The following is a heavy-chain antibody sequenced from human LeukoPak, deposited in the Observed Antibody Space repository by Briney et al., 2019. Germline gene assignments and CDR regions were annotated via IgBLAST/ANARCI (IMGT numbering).Heavy chain of an antibody. CDR1: GGSISSGGFY. V-gene: IGHV4-31*03. Sequence: SETLSLTSTVSGGSISSGGFYWSWIRQPPGQGLEWIGYIYHSGTSYYNPSLKSRLSMSVDTSENQFSLNLNSVTAADTAVYYCVRDGDYHASGSVFFDFWGQGILVTVSS. CDR2: IYHSGTS. CDR3: VRDGDYHASGSVFFDF. J-gene: IGHJ4*02. D-gene: IGHD3-10*01.